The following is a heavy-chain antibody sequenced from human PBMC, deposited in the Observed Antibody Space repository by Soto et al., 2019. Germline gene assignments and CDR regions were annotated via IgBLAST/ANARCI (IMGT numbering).Heavy chain of an antibody. CDR2: INPSGGST. Sequence: ASVKVSCKASGYTFTSYYMHWVRQAPGQGLEWMGIINPSGGSTSYAQRFQGRVTMTRDTSTSTVYMELSSLRSEDTAVYYCAREIAAAGSYYYGMDVWGQGTTVTVSS. CDR3: AREIAAAGSYYYGMDV. D-gene: IGHD6-13*01. CDR1: GYTFTSYY. V-gene: IGHV1-46*01. J-gene: IGHJ6*02.